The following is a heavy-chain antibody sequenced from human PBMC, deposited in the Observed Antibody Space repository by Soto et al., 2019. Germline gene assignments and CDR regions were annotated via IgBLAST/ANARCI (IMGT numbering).Heavy chain of an antibody. V-gene: IGHV4-59*01. CDR1: GGSINDFY. CDR3: ARLGGVADRTFDY. CDR2: IYYSGST. J-gene: IGHJ4*02. Sequence: SETLSLTCTVSGGSINDFYWSWIRQPPGKGLEWIGYIYYSGSTDYNPSLKGRVTISLDTSKNQFSLNLRSVTAADTAVYYCARLGGVADRTFDYWGQGTLVTVSS. D-gene: IGHD3-16*01.